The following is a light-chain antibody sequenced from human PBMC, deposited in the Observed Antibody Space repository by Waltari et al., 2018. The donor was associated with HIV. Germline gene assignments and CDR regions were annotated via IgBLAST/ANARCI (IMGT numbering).Light chain of an antibody. CDR1: TSNLGSKY. CDR3: VTWDDSLRGVV. J-gene: IGLJ2*01. CDR2: RND. Sequence: SVVTQPPSASGPPGQRVTIPCSGNTSNLGSKYVFWYQPPPGTAPKLLIHRNDQRPSGVPDRFSGSTSGTSASLAISGLRSEDEADYYCVTWDDSLRGVVFGGGTKVAVL. V-gene: IGLV1-47*01.